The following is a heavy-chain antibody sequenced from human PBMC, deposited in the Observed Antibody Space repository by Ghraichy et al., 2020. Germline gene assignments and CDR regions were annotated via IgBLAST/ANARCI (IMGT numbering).Heavy chain of an antibody. J-gene: IGHJ6*02. CDR3: AKDPFDQYYYYGMDV. Sequence: GGSLRLSCAASGFTFSSYAMTWVRQSPGKGLEWVSAISGSGGSTYYADSVKGRFTISRDNSKNTLYLQMNSLRAEDTAVYYCAKDPFDQYYYYGMDVWGQGTTVTVSS. CDR1: GFTFSSYA. CDR2: ISGSGGST. V-gene: IGHV3-23*01. D-gene: IGHD3-10*01.